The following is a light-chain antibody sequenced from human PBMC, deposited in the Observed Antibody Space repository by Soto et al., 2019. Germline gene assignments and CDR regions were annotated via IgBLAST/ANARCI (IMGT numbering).Light chain of an antibody. CDR1: SSDVGGYNY. J-gene: IGLJ1*01. CDR3: SSYTSSSTFHYV. V-gene: IGLV2-14*01. Sequence: QSALTQPASVSGSPGQSITISCTGTSSDVGGYNYVSWYQQHPGKAPKLTIYEVSNRPSGVSNRFSGSKSGNTASLTISGLQAEDEADYYCSSYTSSSTFHYVFGTGTKLTVL. CDR2: EVS.